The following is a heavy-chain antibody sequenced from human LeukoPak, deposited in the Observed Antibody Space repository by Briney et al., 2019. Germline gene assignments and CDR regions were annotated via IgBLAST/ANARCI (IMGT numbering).Heavy chain of an antibody. J-gene: IGHJ4*02. Sequence: AAVKVSCKASGYTFTSYGISWVRQAPGQGREWVGWISAYDGNTHYAQKPQGRVTMTTDTSTSTAYMDLRTLRSDDMAEDYFSRVCSIVGATPAGYWGQGTLVTVSS. CDR1: GYTFTSYG. CDR2: ISAYDGNT. CDR3: SRVCSIVGATPAGY. D-gene: IGHD1-26*01. V-gene: IGHV1-18*03.